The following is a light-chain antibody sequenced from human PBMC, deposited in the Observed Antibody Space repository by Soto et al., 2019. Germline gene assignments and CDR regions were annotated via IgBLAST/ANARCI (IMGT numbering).Light chain of an antibody. CDR2: AAS. J-gene: IGKJ1*01. CDR1: QGIRSY. CDR3: QQLNSYRT. V-gene: IGKV1-9*01. Sequence: IQLTQSASALSASVGDRVTITCRASQGIRSYLAWYQQKPGKAPKLLIYAASTLQSGVPSRFSGSGSGTDFTLTISSLQPEDFATYYCQQLNSYRTFGQRTKVDI.